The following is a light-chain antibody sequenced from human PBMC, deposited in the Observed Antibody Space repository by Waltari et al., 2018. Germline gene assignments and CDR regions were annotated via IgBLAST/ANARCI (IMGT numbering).Light chain of an antibody. CDR2: VAS. J-gene: IGKJ1*01. V-gene: IGKV3-20*01. Sequence: IVLTQSPGTLSLSPGESATLSCRASQSVSRSLAWYQQKPGQAPKLLIYVASTRATGIPDRFTGSGSGTDFSLTISSLEPEDFAIYFCQHYVRLPATFGQGTKVEIK. CDR1: QSVSRS. CDR3: QHYVRLPAT.